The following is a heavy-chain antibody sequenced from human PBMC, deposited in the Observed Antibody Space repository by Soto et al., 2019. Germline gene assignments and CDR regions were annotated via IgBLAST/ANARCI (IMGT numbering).Heavy chain of an antibody. J-gene: IGHJ3*02. CDR3: VRDVWWEVGLDAFDI. V-gene: IGHV3-30-3*01. Sequence: QVQLVESGGGVVQPGRSLRLSCAASGFTFSLFAMHWVRQVPGKGLEWVAAVSKDGSNTYYADSVKGRFTISRDNLNNTVFMQMNNLRPEDTAVYQCVRDVWWEVGLDAFDIWGQGTTVTVSS. D-gene: IGHD1-26*01. CDR2: VSKDGSNT. CDR1: GFTFSLFA.